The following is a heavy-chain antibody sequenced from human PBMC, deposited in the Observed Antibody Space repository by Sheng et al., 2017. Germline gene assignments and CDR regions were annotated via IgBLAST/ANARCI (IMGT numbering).Heavy chain of an antibody. D-gene: IGHD2-15*01. J-gene: IGHJ5*02. CDR3: ATRGSGSSRWLST. Sequence: QVQLQESGPGLVKPSETLSLTCAVSGGSISSSNWWTWVRQTPGKGLEWIGEIYHRGNTNYNPSLKSRVTVSVDKSKNLFSLKLSSVTVADTAMYYCATRGSGSSRWLSTWGQGTLVTVSS. CDR2: IYHRGNT. CDR1: GGSISSSNW. V-gene: IGHV4-4*02.